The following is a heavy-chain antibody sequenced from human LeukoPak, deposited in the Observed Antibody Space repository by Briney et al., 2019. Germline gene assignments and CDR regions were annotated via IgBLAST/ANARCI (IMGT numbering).Heavy chain of an antibody. D-gene: IGHD3-10*01. J-gene: IGHJ3*02. CDR2: INTNTGNP. V-gene: IGHV7-4-1*02. Sequence: ASVKVSCKASGYTFTSYAMNWVRQAPGQGLEWMGWINTNTGNPTYAQGFTGRFVFSLDTSVSTVYLQISSLKAEDTAVYYCARVRGARYYGSGSYPQNAFDIWGQGTMVTVSS. CDR3: ARVRGARYYGSGSYPQNAFDI. CDR1: GYTFTSYA.